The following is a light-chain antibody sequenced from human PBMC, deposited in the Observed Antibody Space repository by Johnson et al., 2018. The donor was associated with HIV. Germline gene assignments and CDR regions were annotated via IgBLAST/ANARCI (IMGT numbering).Light chain of an antibody. CDR3: GTWDSSLSAYV. V-gene: IGLV1-51*02. CDR1: SSNIGNKY. CDR2: ENN. Sequence: QSVLTQSPSVSAAPGQKVTISCSGSSSNIGNKYVSWYQQLPGTAPKLLIYENNKRPSGIPDRFSGSKSDTSATLGITGLQTGAEADYYCGTWDSSLSAYVFGTGTKVTVL. J-gene: IGLJ1*01.